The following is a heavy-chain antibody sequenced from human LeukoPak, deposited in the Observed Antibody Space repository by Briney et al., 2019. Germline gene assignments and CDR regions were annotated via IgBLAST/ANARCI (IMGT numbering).Heavy chain of an antibody. J-gene: IGHJ5*02. CDR2: ISSSSSYI. Sequence: GGSLRLSCAASGFTFSSYSMNWVRQAQGKGLEWVSSISSSSSYIYYADSVKGRFTISRDNAKNSLYLQMNSLRAEDTAVYYCARDLGYCSGGSCSGWFDLWGQGTLVTVSS. CDR3: ARDLGYCSGGSCSGWFDL. D-gene: IGHD2-15*01. V-gene: IGHV3-21*01. CDR1: GFTFSSYS.